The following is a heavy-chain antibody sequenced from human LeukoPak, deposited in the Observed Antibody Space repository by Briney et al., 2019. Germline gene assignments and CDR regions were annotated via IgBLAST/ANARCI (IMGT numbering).Heavy chain of an antibody. CDR2: IYHSGST. CDR3: ARRCSGGSCYSTYFDF. V-gene: IGHV4-38-2*01. D-gene: IGHD2-15*01. Sequence: SETLSLTCAVSGYSISSVYYWGWIRRPPGKGLEWIGSIYHSGSTYYHPSLKSRVTISVDTSKNQFSLKLSSVTAADTAVYYCARRCSGGSCYSTYFDFWGQGTLVTVSS. CDR1: GYSISSVYY. J-gene: IGHJ4*02.